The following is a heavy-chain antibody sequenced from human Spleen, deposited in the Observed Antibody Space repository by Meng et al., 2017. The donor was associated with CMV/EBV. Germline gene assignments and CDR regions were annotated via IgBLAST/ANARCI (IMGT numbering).Heavy chain of an antibody. CDR3: AKLQLGSSADYYYYYYGMDV. J-gene: IGHJ6*02. Sequence: YGMHWVRHAPGKGLEWVAFIRYDGTNKYSADSVKGRFTISRDNSKNTLSLQMNSLRAEDTAVFYCAKLQLGSSADYYYYYYGMDVWGQGTTVTVSS. CDR1: YG. D-gene: IGHD6-6*01. CDR2: IRYDGTNK. V-gene: IGHV3-30*02.